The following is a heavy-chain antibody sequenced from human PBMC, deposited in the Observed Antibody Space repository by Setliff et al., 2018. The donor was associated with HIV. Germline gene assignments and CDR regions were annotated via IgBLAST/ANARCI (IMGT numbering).Heavy chain of an antibody. Sequence: GASVKVSCKASGYMFTDYYIHWVRQAPGQGLEWMGWIKPDTGGTNYAQKFQGRVTMTRDTSITTAYMELSRLGSDDTAVYYCATDDYGGDSFDNWGQGTLVTVSS. CDR2: IKPDTGGT. CDR3: ATDDYGGDSFDN. D-gene: IGHD4-17*01. J-gene: IGHJ4*02. V-gene: IGHV1-2*02. CDR1: GYMFTDYY.